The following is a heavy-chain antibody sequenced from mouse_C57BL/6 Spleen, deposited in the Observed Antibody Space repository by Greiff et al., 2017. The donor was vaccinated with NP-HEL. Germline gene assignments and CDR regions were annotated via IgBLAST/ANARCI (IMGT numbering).Heavy chain of an antibody. V-gene: IGHV3-6*01. CDR3: ARGIHGAMDY. J-gene: IGHJ4*01. CDR1: GYSITSGYY. CDR2: ISYDGSN. Sequence: EVKLMESGPGLVKPSQSLSLTCSVTGYSITSGYYWNWIRQFPGNKLEWMGYISYDGSNNYNPSLKNRISITRDTSKNQFFLKLNSVTTEDTATYYCARGIHGAMDYWGQGTSVTVSS.